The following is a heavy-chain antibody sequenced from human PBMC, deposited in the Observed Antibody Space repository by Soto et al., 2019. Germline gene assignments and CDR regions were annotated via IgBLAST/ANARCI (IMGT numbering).Heavy chain of an antibody. D-gene: IGHD6-13*01. CDR1: GCTFSSYA. J-gene: IGHJ6*02. CDR3: ARKGEGAGTHYYGRDV. V-gene: IGHV1-69*13. CDR2: IIPIFGTA. Sequence: SEQVSCKASGCTFSSYAISWVRQAPGQGLEWMGGIIPIFGTANYAQKFQGRVTITADESTSTAYTELSSLRTEVTAAYYGARKGEGAGTHYYGRDVWGQGTTVTVSS.